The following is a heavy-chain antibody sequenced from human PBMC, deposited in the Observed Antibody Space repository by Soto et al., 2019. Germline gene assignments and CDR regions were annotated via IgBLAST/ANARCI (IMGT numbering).Heavy chain of an antibody. J-gene: IGHJ4*02. CDR1: GGSISSYY. Sequence: KTSETLSLTXTVSGGSISSYYWSWIRQPPGKGLEWIGYIYYSGSTNYNPSLKSRVTISVDTSKNQFSLKLSSVTAAGTAVYYCARRPGRGGTYYGSSGTFDYWGQGTLVTVSS. CDR2: IYYSGST. V-gene: IGHV4-59*01. CDR3: ARRPGRGGTYYGSSGTFDY. D-gene: IGHD3-22*01.